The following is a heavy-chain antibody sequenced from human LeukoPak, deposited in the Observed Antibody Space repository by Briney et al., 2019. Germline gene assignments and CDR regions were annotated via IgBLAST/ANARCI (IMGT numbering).Heavy chain of an antibody. J-gene: IGHJ4*02. Sequence: ASVKVSCKASGCTFTSYGISWVRQAPGQGLEWMGWISAYNGNTNYAQKLQGRVTMTTDTSTSTAYMELRGLRSDDTAVYYCARAEPLAFYDYWGQGTLVTVSS. CDR1: GCTFTSYG. CDR3: ARAEPLAFYDY. V-gene: IGHV1-18*01. D-gene: IGHD1-26*01. CDR2: ISAYNGNT.